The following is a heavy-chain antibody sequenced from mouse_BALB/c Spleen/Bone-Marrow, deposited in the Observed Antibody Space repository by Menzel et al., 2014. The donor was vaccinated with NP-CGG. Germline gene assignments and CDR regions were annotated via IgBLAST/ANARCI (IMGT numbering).Heavy chain of an antibody. CDR2: IWTGGNT. D-gene: IGHD2-4*01. CDR3: ARGLTGDFHDYDGPWYFDV. CDR1: GFSLTSYG. Sequence: QVQLQQSGPGLVAPSQTLSITCTVSGFSLTSYGVHWVRQPPGKGLEWLGVIWTGGNTNYNSAFMSSLSISKDNSKSQVFLKMNSLQTDDTAMYYCARGLTGDFHDYDGPWYFDVWGAGTTVTVSS. V-gene: IGHV2-9*02. J-gene: IGHJ1*01.